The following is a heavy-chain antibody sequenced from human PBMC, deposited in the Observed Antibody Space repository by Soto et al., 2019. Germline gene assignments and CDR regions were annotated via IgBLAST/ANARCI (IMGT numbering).Heavy chain of an antibody. CDR1: GFTFTSYA. J-gene: IGHJ6*02. CDR3: AKVSMGATTITDFYYYGLDV. D-gene: IGHD1-26*01. Sequence: GSLRLSCAASGFTFTSYALNWVRQAPGKGLEWVSGISGSGGNTYHADSVKGRFTFSRDNSKNMLWLQMKSLRGEDTAVYYCAKVSMGATTITDFYYYGLDVWGQGNTVTVSS. CDR2: ISGSGGNT. V-gene: IGHV3-23*01.